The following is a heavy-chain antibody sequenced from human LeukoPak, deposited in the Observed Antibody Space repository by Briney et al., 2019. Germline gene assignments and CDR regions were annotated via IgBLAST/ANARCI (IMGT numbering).Heavy chain of an antibody. CDR3: ARATSYSNYGMDV. CDR1: GFTFSSYA. D-gene: IGHD4-11*01. CDR2: ISGSGGST. Sequence: GGSLRLSCAASGFTFSSYAMSWVRQAPGKGLEWVSGISGSGGSTYYADSVEGRFTISRDNAKNTLYLQMNSLRAEDTAVHYCARATSYSNYGMDVWGQGTTVTVSS. V-gene: IGHV3-23*01. J-gene: IGHJ6*02.